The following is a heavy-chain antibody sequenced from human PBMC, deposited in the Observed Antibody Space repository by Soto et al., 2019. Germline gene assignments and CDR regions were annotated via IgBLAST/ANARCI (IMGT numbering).Heavy chain of an antibody. CDR1: GDSVSSNSAA. D-gene: IGHD2-2*01. CDR3: ARGIVVLPAANARIVCYFDF. J-gene: IGHJ4*02. CDR2: TYYRSKWYN. Sequence: SETLSLTCAISGDSVSSNSAAWNWIRQSPSRGLEWLGRTYYRSKWYNDYAVSVKSRITINPDTSKNQFSLQLNSVTPEDTAVYYCARGIVVLPAANARIVCYFDFSSQGTPDIVSS. V-gene: IGHV6-1*01.